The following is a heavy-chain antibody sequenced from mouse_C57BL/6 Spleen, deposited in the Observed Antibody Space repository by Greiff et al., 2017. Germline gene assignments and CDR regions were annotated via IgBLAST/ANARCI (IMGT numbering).Heavy chain of an antibody. CDR3: ARNYDGYFFFDY. J-gene: IGHJ2*01. V-gene: IGHV7-3*01. Sequence: EVKFIESGGGLVQPGGSLSLSCAASGFTFTDYYMSWVRQPPGKALEWLGFIRNKANGYTTEYSASVEGRFTISRDNSQSILYLQMNALRAEDSATYYCARNYDGYFFFDYWGQGTTLTVSS. CDR1: GFTFTDYY. D-gene: IGHD2-3*01. CDR2: IRNKANGYTT.